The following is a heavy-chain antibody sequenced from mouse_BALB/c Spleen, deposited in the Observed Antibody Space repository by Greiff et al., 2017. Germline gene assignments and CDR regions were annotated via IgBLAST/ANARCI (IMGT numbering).Heavy chain of an antibody. CDR3: AKAQTGTTWYFDV. D-gene: IGHD4-1*01. V-gene: IGHV2-5-1*01. J-gene: IGHJ1*01. Sequence: VQLQESGPSLVQPSQSLSITCTVSGFSLTSYGVHWVRQSPGKGLEWLGVIWRGGSTDYNAAFMSRLSITKDNSKSQVFFKMNSLQADDTAIYYCAKAQTGTTWYFDVWGAGTTVTVSS. CDR1: GFSLTSYG. CDR2: IWRGGST.